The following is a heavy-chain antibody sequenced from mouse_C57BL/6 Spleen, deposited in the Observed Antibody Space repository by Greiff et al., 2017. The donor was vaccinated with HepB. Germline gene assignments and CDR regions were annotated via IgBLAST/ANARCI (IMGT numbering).Heavy chain of an antibody. CDR1: GYSITSGYY. CDR2: ISYDGSN. D-gene: IGHD2-1*01. J-gene: IGHJ3*01. V-gene: IGHV3-6*01. Sequence: DVKLQESGPGLVKPSQSLSLTCSVTGYSITSGYYWNWIRQFPGNNLEWMGYISYDGSNNSNPSLNNRISITRDTSQNQLCLKVNSVTTEDTATDDCAREVGRYGNYVAYWGQGTLVTVSA. CDR3: AREVGRYGNYVAY.